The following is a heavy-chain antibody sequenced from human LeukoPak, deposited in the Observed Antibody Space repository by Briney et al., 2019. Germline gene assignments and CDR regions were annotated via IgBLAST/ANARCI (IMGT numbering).Heavy chain of an antibody. V-gene: IGHV3-21*01. J-gene: IGHJ4*02. CDR3: ANSDTTGYYDY. CDR2: ISSSSSYI. CDR1: GFTFSSYS. D-gene: IGHD3-22*01. Sequence: GGSLRLSCAAFGFTFSSYSMNWVRQAPGKGLEWVSSISSSSSYIYYADSVKGRFTISRDNAKNSLYLQMNSLRLEDTAVYYCANSDTTGYYDYWGQGTLVTVSS.